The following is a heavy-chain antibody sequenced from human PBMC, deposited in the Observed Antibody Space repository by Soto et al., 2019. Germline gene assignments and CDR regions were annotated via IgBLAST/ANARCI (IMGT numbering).Heavy chain of an antibody. J-gene: IGHJ5*02. D-gene: IGHD3-3*01. CDR3: AKDPTIKTYYDFWSGNNWFDP. V-gene: IGHV3-30*18. CDR1: GFTFSSYG. CDR2: ISYDGSNK. Sequence: QVQLVESGGGVVQPGRSLRLSCAASGFTFSSYGMHWVRQAPGKGLVWVAVISYDGSNKYYADSVKGRFTISRDNSKNALYLQMNSLGAEDTAVYYCAKDPTIKTYYDFWSGNNWFDPWGQGTLVTVSS.